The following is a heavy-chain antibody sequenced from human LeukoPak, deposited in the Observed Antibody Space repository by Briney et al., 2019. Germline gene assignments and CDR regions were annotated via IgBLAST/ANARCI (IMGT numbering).Heavy chain of an antibody. D-gene: IGHD2-2*01. CDR1: GGTFSSYA. Sequence: PWASVKVSCKASGGTFSSYAISWVRQAPGQGPEWMGGIIPIFGTANYAQKFQGRVTITADESTSTAYMELSSLRSEDTAVYYCASGVIVVVPAAILGDHYYYYYGMDVWGQGTTVTVSS. CDR3: ASGVIVVVPAAILGDHYYYYYGMDV. V-gene: IGHV1-69*13. CDR2: IIPIFGTA. J-gene: IGHJ6*02.